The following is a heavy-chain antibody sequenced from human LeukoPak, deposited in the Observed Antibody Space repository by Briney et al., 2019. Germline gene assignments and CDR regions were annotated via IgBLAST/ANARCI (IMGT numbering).Heavy chain of an antibody. CDR2: ISYSGNT. J-gene: IGHJ4*02. Sequence: SQTLSLFCSVSDASFSRVDYFWTWIRQSPGKALEWLGHISYSGNTYYNPSLRRRGIISVDKTKNQFSLRLSSVTAADTAVYYCARDRVDGDYGEGGYWGQGTLVTVSS. D-gene: IGHD4-17*01. CDR1: DASFSRVDYF. CDR3: ARDRVDGDYGEGGY. V-gene: IGHV4-30-4*08.